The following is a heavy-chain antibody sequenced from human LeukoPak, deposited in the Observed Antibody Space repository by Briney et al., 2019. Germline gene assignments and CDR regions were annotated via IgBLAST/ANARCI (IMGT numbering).Heavy chain of an antibody. Sequence: GGSLRLSRAASGFTFSSYAMSWVRQVPGKGLVWVSRINSDGSITSYADSVKGRFIISRDNAKNTLYLQMNSLRAEDTAVYYCARVTPPTGTTSGGSHGIDYWGQGTLVTVSS. CDR1: GFTFSSYA. CDR2: INSDGSIT. D-gene: IGHD1-1*01. CDR3: ARVTPPTGTTSGGSHGIDY. V-gene: IGHV3-74*01. J-gene: IGHJ4*02.